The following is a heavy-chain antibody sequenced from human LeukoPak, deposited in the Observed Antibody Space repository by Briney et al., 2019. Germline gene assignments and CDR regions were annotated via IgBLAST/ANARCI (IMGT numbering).Heavy chain of an antibody. CDR1: GFTFSSYA. CDR2: ISYDGSNK. V-gene: IGHV3-30-3*01. Sequence: PGGSLRLSCAASGFTFSSYAMHWVRQAPGKGLEWVAVISYDGSNKYYADSVKGRFTISRDNSKNTLYLQMNSLRAEDTAVHYCARDRYCSGGSCYALFGYWGQGTLVTVSS. D-gene: IGHD2-15*01. CDR3: ARDRYCSGGSCYALFGY. J-gene: IGHJ4*02.